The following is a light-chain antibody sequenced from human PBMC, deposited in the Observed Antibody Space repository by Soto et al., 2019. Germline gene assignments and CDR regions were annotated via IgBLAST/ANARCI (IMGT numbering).Light chain of an antibody. J-gene: IGLJ1*01. CDR3: QSYDSSLSVYV. V-gene: IGLV1-40*01. CDR2: GNS. CDR1: SSNIGAGCD. Sequence: QSLLTQPPLVSGAPGQRVTISYTGSSSNIGAGCDVHWYQQLPGTAPKLLIYGNSNRPSGVPDRFSGSKSGTSASLAITGLQAEDEADYYCQSYDSSLSVYVFGTGTKVTVL.